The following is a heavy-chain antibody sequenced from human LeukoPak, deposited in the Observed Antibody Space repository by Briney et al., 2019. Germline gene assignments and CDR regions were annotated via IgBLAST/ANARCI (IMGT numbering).Heavy chain of an antibody. V-gene: IGHV3-23*01. CDR2: VSGGGDST. CDR1: GFAFTNYA. Sequence: GSLRLSCAAPGFAFTNYAMSWVRQAPGKGLEWVSGVSGGGDSTYYADSVKGRFTISRDISKDTLYLQMNSLRAEDTAVYYCARDPGTDAFDIWGQGTMVTVSS. CDR3: ARDPGTDAFDI. D-gene: IGHD1-26*01. J-gene: IGHJ3*02.